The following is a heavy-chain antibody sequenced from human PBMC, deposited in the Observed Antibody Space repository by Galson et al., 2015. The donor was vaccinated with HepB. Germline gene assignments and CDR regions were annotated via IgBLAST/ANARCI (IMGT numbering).Heavy chain of an antibody. Sequence: SGAEVKKPGDSLRISCRGSGYKFADYCIAWVRQMPGKGLDWMGLIYPGDSQTRYSPSCQGQITMSTEKSTNTAYLQWSSLKASDTDMYYCARFGGAALSHNWFDFWGQGTLVTVSS. CDR1: GYKFADYC. CDR2: IYPGDSQT. D-gene: IGHD3-16*01. CDR3: ARFGGAALSHNWFDF. V-gene: IGHV5-51*01. J-gene: IGHJ5*01.